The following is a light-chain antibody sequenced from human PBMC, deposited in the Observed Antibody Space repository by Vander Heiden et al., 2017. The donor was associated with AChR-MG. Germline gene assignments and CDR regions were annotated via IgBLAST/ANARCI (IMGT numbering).Light chain of an antibody. CDR2: WAS. Sequence: DIVMTQSPDSLAVSLGERATINCKSTHSVLSSSNKKTCLAWYQQKPGQPPKMLIYWASTRASGVPDRFSGTGSGTDFTLTISILHSEDVAVYYCQHDDQTPHNFGGGTKVQIK. J-gene: IGKJ4*01. CDR3: QHDDQTPHN. V-gene: IGKV4-1*01. CDR1: HSVLSSSNKKTC.